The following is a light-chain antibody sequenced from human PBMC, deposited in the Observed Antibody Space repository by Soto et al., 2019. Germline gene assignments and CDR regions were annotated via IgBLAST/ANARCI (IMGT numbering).Light chain of an antibody. CDR3: QQYGSSPTT. V-gene: IGKV3-20*01. CDR2: DAS. Sequence: EIVLTQSPATLSLSPRERATLSCRASQSVSSYLAWYQQKPGQAPRLLIYDASNRATGIPARFSGSGSGTHFTLTISRLEPGDFAVYHCQQYGSSPTTFGQGTKVDIK. J-gene: IGKJ1*01. CDR1: QSVSSY.